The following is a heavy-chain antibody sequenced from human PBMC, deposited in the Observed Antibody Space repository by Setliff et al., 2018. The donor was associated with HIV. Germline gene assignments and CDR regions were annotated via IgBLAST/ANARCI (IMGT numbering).Heavy chain of an antibody. Sequence: GSLRLSCAASGFTLSNYEMNWVRQAPGKGLEWVSSISSSNSYKHYADSVKGRFTISRDNAKNSPYLQMNSLRVEDTAVYYCARDEDGYNHFDFWGQGTLVTVSS. CDR1: GFTLSNYE. J-gene: IGHJ4*02. CDR2: ISSSNSYK. V-gene: IGHV3-21*01. CDR3: ARDEDGYNHFDF. D-gene: IGHD5-12*01.